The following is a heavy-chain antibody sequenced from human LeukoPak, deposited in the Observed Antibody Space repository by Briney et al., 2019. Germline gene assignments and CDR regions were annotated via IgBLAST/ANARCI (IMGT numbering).Heavy chain of an antibody. Sequence: PSETLSLTCTVSGGSISSYYWSWIRQPPGKGLEWVGYIYYSGSTNYNPSLKSRVTISVDTSKNQFSLKLSSVTAPDTAVYYCARYRDGTGDWGQGTLVTVSS. CDR2: IYYSGST. CDR1: GGSISSYY. V-gene: IGHV4-59*01. CDR3: ARYRDGTGD. J-gene: IGHJ4*02. D-gene: IGHD3-10*01.